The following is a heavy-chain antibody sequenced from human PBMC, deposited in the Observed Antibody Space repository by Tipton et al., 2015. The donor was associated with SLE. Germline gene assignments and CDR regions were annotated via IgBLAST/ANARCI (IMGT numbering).Heavy chain of an antibody. J-gene: IGHJ4*02. Sequence: TLSLTCAVYGGSFSGYYWSWIRQPPGKGLEWIGEINHSGSTNYNPSLKSRVTISLDTSKNQFSLKLSPVTAADTAVYYCARGTRDFGVVVFDYWGQGTLVTVSS. V-gene: IGHV4-34*01. CDR2: INHSGST. CDR1: GGSFSGYY. D-gene: IGHD3-3*01. CDR3: ARGTRDFGVVVFDY.